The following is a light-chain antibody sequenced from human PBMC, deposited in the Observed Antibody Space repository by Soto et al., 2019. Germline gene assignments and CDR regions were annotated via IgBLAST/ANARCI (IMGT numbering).Light chain of an antibody. V-gene: IGKV3-11*01. J-gene: IGKJ5*01. Sequence: EIVLTQSLATLSLSPGERATLSCRASQSVSSYLAWYQQKPGQAPRLLIYDASIRATDIPARFSGSGSGTDFTLTISSLEPEDFAVYYCQQRSTWPPKTFGQGTRLEIK. CDR1: QSVSSY. CDR2: DAS. CDR3: QQRSTWPPKT.